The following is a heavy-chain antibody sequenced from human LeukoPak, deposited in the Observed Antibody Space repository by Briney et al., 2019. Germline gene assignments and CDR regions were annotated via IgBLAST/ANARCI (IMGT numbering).Heavy chain of an antibody. J-gene: IGHJ4*02. CDR1: GFTFSSYA. CDR3: ARDPIDGHESGYFDY. Sequence: GGSLRLSCAASGFTFSSYAMHWVRQAPGKGLEWVAVISYDGSNKYYADSVKGRFTISRDNSENTLYLQMNSLRAEDTAVYYCARDPIDGHESGYFDYWGQGTLVTVSS. V-gene: IGHV3-30*04. D-gene: IGHD5-24*01. CDR2: ISYDGSNK.